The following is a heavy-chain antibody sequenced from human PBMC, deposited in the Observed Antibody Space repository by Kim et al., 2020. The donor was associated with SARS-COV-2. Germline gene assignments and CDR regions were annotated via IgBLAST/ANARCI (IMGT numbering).Heavy chain of an antibody. D-gene: IGHD3-22*01. CDR1: GFSFTSYA. CDR3: AKDGMIAVAFSIDQ. Sequence: GGSLRPSCAASGFSFTSYAMIWVRQAPGKGLEWVSAVSGSGRTTYYADSVKGRFTISRDNSKNTVFLQMNSLRAEDTARYFCAKDGMIAVAFSIDQWGQG. CDR2: VSGSGRTT. J-gene: IGHJ4*01. V-gene: IGHV3-23*01.